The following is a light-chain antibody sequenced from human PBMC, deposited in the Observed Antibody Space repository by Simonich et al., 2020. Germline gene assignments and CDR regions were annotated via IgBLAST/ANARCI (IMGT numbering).Light chain of an antibody. V-gene: IGKV2D-29*02. CDR3: MQSIQLPWT. CDR1: QSLLHSDGKTY. J-gene: IGKJ1*01. Sequence: DIVMTQTPLSLSVTPGQPASISCKSSQSLLHSDGKTYLYWYLQKPGQSPQLLIYEGSNRFSGVPDRFSGSGSGTDFTRKISRVEAEDVGVYYCMQSIQLPWTFGQGTKVEIK. CDR2: EGS.